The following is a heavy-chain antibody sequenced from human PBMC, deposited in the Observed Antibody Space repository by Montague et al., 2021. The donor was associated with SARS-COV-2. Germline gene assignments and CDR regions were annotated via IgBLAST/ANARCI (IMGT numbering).Heavy chain of an antibody. CDR1: GYSFIAYS. Sequence: QSGAEVKKPGESLRISCQGSGYSFIAYSITWVRQMPGKGLEWMGRIDPSGSYVNYSPSFQGHVTISADKSISTAYLQWSNLKASDTAMYYCARQYRMLEGIIDYWGQGTLVTVSS. J-gene: IGHJ4*02. CDR3: ARQYRMLEGIIDY. D-gene: IGHD2-8*01. CDR2: IDPSGSYV. V-gene: IGHV5-10-1*01.